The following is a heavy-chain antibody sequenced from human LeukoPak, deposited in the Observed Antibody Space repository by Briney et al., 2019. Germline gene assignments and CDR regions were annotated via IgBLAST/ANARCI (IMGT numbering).Heavy chain of an antibody. CDR1: GFTFSSNW. CDR2: INSDGSGT. V-gene: IGHV3-74*01. J-gene: IGHJ3*02. Sequence: GGSLRLSCAASGFTFSSNWMHWVRHGPGEGLGWVSRINSDGSGTSYADSVKGRFTISRDNAKNTLYLQMSSLRAEDTAVYYCARAGEGLLAYSFDIWGQGTMVTVSS. D-gene: IGHD1-26*01. CDR3: ARAGEGLLAYSFDI.